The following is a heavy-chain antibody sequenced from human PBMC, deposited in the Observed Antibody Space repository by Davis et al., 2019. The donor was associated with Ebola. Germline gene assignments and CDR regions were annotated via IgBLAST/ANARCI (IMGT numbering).Heavy chain of an antibody. CDR3: ARDQAYDSTGYCDY. Sequence: AASVKVSCKASGYTFTSYDINWVRQATGQGLEWMGWMNPNSGNTGYAQKFQGRVTMTTDTSTSTASMELRSLRSDDTAVYYCARDQAYDSTGYCDYWGQGTLVTVSS. CDR2: MNPNSGNT. CDR1: GYTFTSYD. V-gene: IGHV1-8*01. J-gene: IGHJ4*02. D-gene: IGHD3-22*01.